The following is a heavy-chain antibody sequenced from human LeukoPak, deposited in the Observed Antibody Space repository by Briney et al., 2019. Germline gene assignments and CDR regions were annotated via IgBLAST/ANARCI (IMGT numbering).Heavy chain of an antibody. CDR3: ARGAYQLLRGYSYGHFDY. D-gene: IGHD5-18*01. J-gene: IGHJ4*02. CDR1: GFTFSSYG. CDR2: IWYDGSNK. Sequence: PGGSLRLSCAASGFTFSSYGMHWVRQAPGKGLEWVAVIWYDGSNKYYADSVKGRFTISRDNSKDTPYLQMNSLRAEDTAVYYCARGAYQLLRGYSYGHFDYWGQGTLVTVSS. V-gene: IGHV3-33*01.